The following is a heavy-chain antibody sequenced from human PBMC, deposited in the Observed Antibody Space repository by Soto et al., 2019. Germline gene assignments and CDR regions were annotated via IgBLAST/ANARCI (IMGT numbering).Heavy chain of an antibody. Sequence: QVQLVQSGAEMKKPGSSVKVSCQSSGGTFNTYAMNWVRQAPGQGPEWMGGISPMFGAANYAPKFQGRVTITADEATGKSYMQLSSLTPEDTALYFCAREVQVHTPAFVYWGQGTLVTVSS. CDR1: GGTFNTYA. CDR3: AREVQVHTPAFVY. CDR2: ISPMFGAA. D-gene: IGHD3-10*01. V-gene: IGHV1-69*19. J-gene: IGHJ4*02.